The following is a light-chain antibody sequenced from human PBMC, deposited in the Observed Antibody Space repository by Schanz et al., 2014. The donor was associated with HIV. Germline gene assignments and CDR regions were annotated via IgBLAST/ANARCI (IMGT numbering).Light chain of an antibody. J-gene: IGKJ1*01. V-gene: IGKV1-5*03. CDR2: KAT. CDR1: QSISTW. Sequence: DIQMTQSPSTLSASVGDRLTLTCRASQSISTWLAWYQQKPGKAPKVLIYKATTLESGVPSRFSGSGSGTEFTLTISSLQPDDSATYYCQHYDSYPWTFGQGTKVEI. CDR3: QHYDSYPWT.